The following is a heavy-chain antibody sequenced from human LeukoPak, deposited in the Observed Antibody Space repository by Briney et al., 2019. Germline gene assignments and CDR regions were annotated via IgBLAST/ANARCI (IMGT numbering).Heavy chain of an antibody. V-gene: IGHV4-31*03. CDR3: ARAVRYCSSTSCYKSANSDAPHFDY. D-gene: IGHD2-2*02. CDR2: IYYSGST. CDR1: GGSISSGGYY. J-gene: IGHJ4*02. Sequence: SQTLSLTCTVSGGSISSGGYYWSWIRQHPGKGLEWIGYIYYSGSTYYNPSLKSRVTISVDTSKNQFSLKLSSVTAADTAVYYCARAVRYCSSTSCYKSANSDAPHFDYWGQGTLVTVSS.